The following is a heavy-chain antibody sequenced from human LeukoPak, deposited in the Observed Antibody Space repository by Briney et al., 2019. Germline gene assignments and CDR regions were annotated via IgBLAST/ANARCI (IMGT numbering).Heavy chain of an antibody. D-gene: IGHD3-22*01. V-gene: IGHV3-23*01. J-gene: IGHJ4*02. CDR3: AKDSNYDSSFFDY. CDR2: LSNSGGST. Sequence: QPGGSLRLSCAASGFNFSIYAMSWVRQAPGKGLEWVSGLSNSGGSTHYAGSVKGRFTISRDNSKNTLYLQMNSLRAEDTAVYYCAKDSNYDSSFFDYWGQGTLVTVSS. CDR1: GFNFSIYA.